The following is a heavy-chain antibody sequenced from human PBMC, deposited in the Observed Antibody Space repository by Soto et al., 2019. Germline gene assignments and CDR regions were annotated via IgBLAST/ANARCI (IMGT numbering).Heavy chain of an antibody. Sequence: GGSLRLSCAASGFTCSSYAMSWVRQSPGKGLEWVSAISGSGGSTYYADSVKGRFTISRDNSKNTLYLQMNSLRAEDTAVYYCAKAIGTMVRGVIITSYYGMDVWGQGTTVTVSS. J-gene: IGHJ6*02. CDR1: GFTCSSYA. CDR3: AKAIGTMVRGVIITSYYGMDV. D-gene: IGHD3-10*01. CDR2: ISGSGGST. V-gene: IGHV3-23*01.